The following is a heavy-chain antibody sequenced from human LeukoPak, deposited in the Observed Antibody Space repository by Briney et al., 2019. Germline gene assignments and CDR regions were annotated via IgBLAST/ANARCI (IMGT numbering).Heavy chain of an antibody. V-gene: IGHV1-69*06. J-gene: IGHJ4*02. Sequence: SVKVSCKASGGTFSSYAISWVRQAPGQGLEWMGGIIPIFGTANYAQKFQGRVTITADKSTSTAYMELSSLRSDDTAVYYCARAHLPLRYFDWLLPYDYWGQGTLVTVSS. CDR2: IIPIFGTA. CDR1: GGTFSSYA. CDR3: ARAHLPLRYFDWLLPYDY. D-gene: IGHD3-9*01.